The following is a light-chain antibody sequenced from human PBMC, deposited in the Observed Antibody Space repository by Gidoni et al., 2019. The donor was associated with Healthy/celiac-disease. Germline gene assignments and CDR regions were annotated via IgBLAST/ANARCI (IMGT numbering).Light chain of an antibody. J-gene: IGKJ1*01. CDR1: QSISTW. V-gene: IGKV1-5*01. CDR3: QQYNSYSE. Sequence: DIQMTQSPSTLSASVGDRVTITCRASQSISTWLAWYQQKPGKAPKLLIYDASSLERGVPSRFSGSGSGTEFTLTISSLQPDDFATYYCQQYNSYSEFGQGTKVEIK. CDR2: DAS.